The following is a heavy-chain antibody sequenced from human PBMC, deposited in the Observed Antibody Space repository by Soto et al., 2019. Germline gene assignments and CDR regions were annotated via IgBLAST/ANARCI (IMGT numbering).Heavy chain of an antibody. CDR1: GGSISSGGYY. D-gene: IGHD6-6*01. CDR3: ARGSSIAGLYYGMDV. J-gene: IGHJ6*02. CDR2: NYYSGIT. Sequence: QVQLQESGPGLVKPSQTLSLTCTVSGGSISSGGYYWTWIRQHPGKGLEWIGYNYYSGITYYNPSLKGRVSISLDTSENQFSLKLSSVTAADTAVYYCARGSSIAGLYYGMDVWGQGTTVTVSS. V-gene: IGHV4-31*03.